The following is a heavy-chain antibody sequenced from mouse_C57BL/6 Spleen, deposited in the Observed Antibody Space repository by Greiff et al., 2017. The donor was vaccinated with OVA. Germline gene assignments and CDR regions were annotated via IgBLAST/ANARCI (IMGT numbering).Heavy chain of an antibody. CDR3: ARGEDWFAY. CDR2: ISSGGSYT. CDR1: GFTFSSYG. V-gene: IGHV5-6*01. J-gene: IGHJ3*01. Sequence: EVQLVESGGDLVKPGGSLKLSCAASGFTFSSYGMSWVRQTPDKRLEWVATISSGGSYTYYPDSVKGRFTISRDNAKNTLYLQMSSLKSEDTAMYYCARGEDWFAYWGQGTLVTVSA.